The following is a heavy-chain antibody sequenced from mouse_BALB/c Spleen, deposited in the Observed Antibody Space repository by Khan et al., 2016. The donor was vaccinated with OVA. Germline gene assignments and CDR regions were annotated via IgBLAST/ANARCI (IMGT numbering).Heavy chain of an antibody. CDR2: ISYSGNT. Sequence: VQLQQSGPGLVKPSQSLSLTCTVTGYSITSEYTWNWIRQFPGNKLEWMGFISYSGNTRYNPSLKSRISITRDTSKNQFFLQLNSVTSEDTATYYCAKKDYYDYDPFPYGGQGTLVTVSA. CDR1: GYSITSEYT. D-gene: IGHD2-4*01. J-gene: IGHJ3*01. V-gene: IGHV3-2*02. CDR3: AKKDYYDYDPFPY.